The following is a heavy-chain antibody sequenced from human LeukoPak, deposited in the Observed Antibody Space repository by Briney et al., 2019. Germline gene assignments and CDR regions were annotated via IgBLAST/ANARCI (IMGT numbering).Heavy chain of an antibody. V-gene: IGHV1-18*01. J-gene: IGHJ4*02. Sequence: GASVKVSCKASGCTFTSYGISWVRQAPGQGLEWMGWISAYNGNTNYAQKLQGRVTMTTDTSTSTAYMELRSLRSDDTAVYYCARRFCSSTSCHTYYFDYWGQGTLVTVSS. CDR2: ISAYNGNT. CDR1: GCTFTSYG. CDR3: ARRFCSSTSCHTYYFDY. D-gene: IGHD2-2*02.